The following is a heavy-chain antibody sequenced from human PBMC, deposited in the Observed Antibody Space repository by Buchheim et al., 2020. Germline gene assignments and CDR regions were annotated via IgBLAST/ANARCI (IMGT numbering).Heavy chain of an antibody. V-gene: IGHV3-11*01. CDR3: ARHQDYNGYFAFDV. D-gene: IGHD3-22*01. CDR2: ISRSRNNV. Sequence: QEQLVQSGGGLVQPGGSLRLSCAASGFSVSDYYMNWIRQVPGKGFEWFSYISRSRNNVFYADSVKGRFTIPRANTQNSLLLQMDNLGADDTAVYFCARHQDYNGYFAFDVWGQGT. CDR1: GFSVSDYY. J-gene: IGHJ3*01.